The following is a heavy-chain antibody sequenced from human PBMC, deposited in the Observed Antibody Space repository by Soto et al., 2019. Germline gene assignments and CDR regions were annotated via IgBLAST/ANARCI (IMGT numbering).Heavy chain of an antibody. CDR1: GGSISSYY. D-gene: IGHD2-15*01. CDR3: ARGSIGGFDY. Sequence: SETLSLTCTVAGGSISSYYWSCIRQPPGKGLEWIGYIYYSGSTNYNPSLKSRVTISVDTSKNQFSLKLSSVTAADTAVYYCARGSIGGFDYWGQGTLVTVSS. CDR2: IYYSGST. V-gene: IGHV4-59*01. J-gene: IGHJ4*02.